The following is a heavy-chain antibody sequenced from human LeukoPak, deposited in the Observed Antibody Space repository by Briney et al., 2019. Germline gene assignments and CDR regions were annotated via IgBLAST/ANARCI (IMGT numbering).Heavy chain of an antibody. V-gene: IGHV1-69*04. CDR3: ARVTPLAAAGTGYFDY. D-gene: IGHD6-13*01. CDR2: IFPILGIA. CDR1: GGTFISYA. Sequence: SVNVSCKASGGTFISYAISWVRQAPGQGLEWMGRIFPILGIANYAQKFQGRVTITADKSTSTAYMELSSLRSEDTAVYYCARVTPLAAAGTGYFDYWGQGTLVTVSS. J-gene: IGHJ4*02.